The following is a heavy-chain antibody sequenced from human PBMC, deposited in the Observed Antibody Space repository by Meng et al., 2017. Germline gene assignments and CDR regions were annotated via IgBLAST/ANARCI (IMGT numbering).Heavy chain of an antibody. CDR3: ATRGNPYLNC. CDR1: GYTLSSDG. V-gene: IGHV1-18*01. J-gene: IGHJ4*02. CDR2: INVYSGIT. Sequence: GLVVQMGGVVKKPGASVKVSWDTSGYTLSSDGFAWVRQTPEQGLEWLGWINVYSGITNYAQKFQGRVTMTTDTSTRTGYMELTSLTSDDTATYYCATRGNPYLNCWGQGTLVTVSS.